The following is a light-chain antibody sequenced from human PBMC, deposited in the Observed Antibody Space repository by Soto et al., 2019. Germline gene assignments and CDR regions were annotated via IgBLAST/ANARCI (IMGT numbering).Light chain of an antibody. CDR3: QQYNSYSYT. Sequence: DIQMTQSPSTLSASVGDRVTITCRASQSISSWLAWYQQKPGKAPKLLIYDTSSLESGVPSRFSGSGSGTEFTLTISSLQPDDFATYYCQQYNSYSYTFGQGTRLEIK. CDR2: DTS. V-gene: IGKV1-5*01. J-gene: IGKJ5*01. CDR1: QSISSW.